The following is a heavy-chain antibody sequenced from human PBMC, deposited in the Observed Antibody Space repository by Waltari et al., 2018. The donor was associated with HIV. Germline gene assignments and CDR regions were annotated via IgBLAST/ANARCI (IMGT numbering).Heavy chain of an antibody. CDR2: IRRASNEK. Sequence: VYLVESGGGAVNTGGSIRLTCEASGFEFRHYSVNWVRQSLPRGLEWVASIRRASNEKHYVDSGRGRFVISRDDSESSVYLQMDSLREEDSATYFCVRDDPGYGPIDYWGQGTLVTVSS. D-gene: IGHD3-10*01. CDR1: GFEFRHYS. V-gene: IGHV3-7*03. J-gene: IGHJ4*02. CDR3: VRDDPGYGPIDY.